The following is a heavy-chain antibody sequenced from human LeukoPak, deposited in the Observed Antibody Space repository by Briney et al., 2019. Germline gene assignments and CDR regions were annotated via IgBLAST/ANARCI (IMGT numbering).Heavy chain of an antibody. V-gene: IGHV3-30*18. Sequence: PGRSLRLSCAASGFTFSSNGMHWVRQAPGKGLEWVAVISYDGRNKYYADSVKGRFTISRDNSKNTLYLQMNSLRAEDTAVYYCAKDRENSGSYYFDYWGQGTLVTVSS. CDR3: AKDRENSGSYYFDY. CDR2: ISYDGRNK. CDR1: GFTFSSNG. J-gene: IGHJ4*02. D-gene: IGHD1-26*01.